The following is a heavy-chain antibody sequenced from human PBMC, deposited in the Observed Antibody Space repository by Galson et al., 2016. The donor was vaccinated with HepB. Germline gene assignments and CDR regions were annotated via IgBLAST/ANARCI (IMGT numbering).Heavy chain of an antibody. D-gene: IGHD3-10*01. CDR1: GGSISNYY. J-gene: IGHJ4*02. V-gene: IGHV4-59*01. CDR3: VRKAGGFDY. Sequence: SETLSLTCTVSGGSISNYYWSWIRQPPGKGLEWIGYINYSGSNSYNPSLKSRVTVPVDTSKNQFSLKLSSVSAADTAVYYCVRKAGGFDYWGQGTLVTVSS. CDR2: INYSGSN.